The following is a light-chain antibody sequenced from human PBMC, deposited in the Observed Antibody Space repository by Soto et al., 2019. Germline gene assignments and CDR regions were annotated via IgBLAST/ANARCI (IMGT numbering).Light chain of an antibody. Sequence: QSALTQPPSASGSPGQSVTISCTGTSSDIGGYNYVSWYQQHPGKAPKLIIYEVSKRPSGVPDRFSGSKSGNTASLTVSGLQAEDEADYYCCSYEGSRNYVFGTGTKATVL. CDR2: EVS. J-gene: IGLJ1*01. CDR3: CSYEGSRNYV. CDR1: SSDIGGYNY. V-gene: IGLV2-8*01.